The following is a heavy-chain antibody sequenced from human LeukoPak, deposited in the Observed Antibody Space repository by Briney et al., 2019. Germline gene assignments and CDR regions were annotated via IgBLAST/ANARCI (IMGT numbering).Heavy chain of an antibody. CDR3: ARGDYYYGSGSYET. Sequence: PSETLSLTCAVYGGSFSGYYWSWIRQPPGKGLEWIGEINHSGSTYYNPSLKSRVSISVDTSKNQFSLNLSSVTAADTAVYYCARGDYYYGSGSYETWGQGTLVTVSS. D-gene: IGHD3-10*01. CDR2: INHSGST. J-gene: IGHJ4*02. V-gene: IGHV4-34*01. CDR1: GGSFSGYY.